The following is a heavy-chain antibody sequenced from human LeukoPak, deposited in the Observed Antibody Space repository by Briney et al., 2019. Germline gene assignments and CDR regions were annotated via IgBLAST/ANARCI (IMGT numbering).Heavy chain of an antibody. D-gene: IGHD4-17*01. CDR2: IRSKANSYAT. CDR1: GFTFRGSS. J-gene: IGHJ6*03. CDR3: TSPTVTPGGYYYMDV. Sequence: GGSLRLSCVASGFTFRGSSMHWVRRASGKGLEWVGRIRSKANSYATAYAASVKGRFTISRDDSKNTAYLQMNSLKTEDTAVYYCTSPTVTPGGYYYMDVWGKGTTVTVSS. V-gene: IGHV3-73*01.